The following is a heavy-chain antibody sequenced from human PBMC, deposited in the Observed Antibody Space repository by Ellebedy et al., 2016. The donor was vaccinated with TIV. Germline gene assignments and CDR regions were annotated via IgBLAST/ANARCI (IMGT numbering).Heavy chain of an antibody. D-gene: IGHD1-26*01. CDR1: GFTFSTYA. CDR2: IGASGTTI. V-gene: IGHV3-23*01. CDR3: AKVTPPLLGATES. J-gene: IGHJ5*02. Sequence: GGSLRLSXAASGFTFSTYAMSWVRQAPRKGLEWVSSIGASGTTIYYADSVKGRFIISRDNSKNTLYLQMNSLRADDTAVYYCAKVTPPLLGATESWGQGTLVTVSS.